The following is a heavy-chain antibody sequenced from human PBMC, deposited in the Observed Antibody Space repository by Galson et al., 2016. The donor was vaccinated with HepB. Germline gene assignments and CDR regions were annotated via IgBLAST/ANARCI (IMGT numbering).Heavy chain of an antibody. CDR2: MIGNGGDP. J-gene: IGHJ4*02. V-gene: IGHV3-23*01. Sequence: SLRLSCAASGFSVTSYAMSWVRQAPGKGLEWVSGMIGNGGDPYYADSVKGRFTISRDTSKNMVYLQMNGLRADDAAVYYCARDYAEVHIVSPRPPLFDYWGQGTLVTVSS. D-gene: IGHD1-1*01. CDR3: ARDYAEVHIVSPRPPLFDY. CDR1: GFSVTSYA.